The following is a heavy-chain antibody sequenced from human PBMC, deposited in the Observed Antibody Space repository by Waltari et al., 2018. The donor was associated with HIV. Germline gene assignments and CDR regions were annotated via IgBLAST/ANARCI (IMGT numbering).Heavy chain of an antibody. Sequence: QVQLQESGPGLVKPSQTLSLTCTVSGGSISSGSYYWSWIRQPAGKGLEWIGRIYTSGSTNYSPSLKRRVTISVDTSKNQCSLTLSSVTAADTAVYYCARGDTATAHAFDIWGQGTMVTVSS. CDR3: ARGDTATAHAFDI. V-gene: IGHV4-61*02. CDR1: GGSISSGSYY. J-gene: IGHJ3*02. CDR2: IYTSGST. D-gene: IGHD5-18*01.